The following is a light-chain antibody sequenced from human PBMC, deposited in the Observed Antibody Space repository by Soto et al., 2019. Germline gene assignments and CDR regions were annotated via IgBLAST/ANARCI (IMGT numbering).Light chain of an antibody. CDR2: GVS. CDR3: QQYGSSTET. J-gene: IGKJ1*01. Sequence: EIVLTQSPGTLSLSPGERATLSCRASQSVSSSYLAWYQQKPGQAPRLLIYGVSTRAIGIPDRFSGSGSGTDFTLTISRLGPEDFAVYYCQQYGSSTETFGQGTKVEIK. V-gene: IGKV3-20*01. CDR1: QSVSSSY.